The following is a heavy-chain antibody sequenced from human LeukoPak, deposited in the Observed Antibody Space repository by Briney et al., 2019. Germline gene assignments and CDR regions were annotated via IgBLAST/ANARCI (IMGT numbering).Heavy chain of an antibody. J-gene: IGHJ5*02. CDR1: GFTFSNAW. V-gene: IGHV3-15*01. CDR2: IKGKTDAGTA. D-gene: IGHD3-22*01. Sequence: PGGSLRLSCAASGFTFSNAWMGWVRQAPGKGLEWVGHIKGKTDAGTADYAAPVKGRFSISRDDSKNTLYLQMNSLKIEDTALYYCTTDPVTMIVVVSTWGQGTLVTVSS. CDR3: TTDPVTMIVVVST.